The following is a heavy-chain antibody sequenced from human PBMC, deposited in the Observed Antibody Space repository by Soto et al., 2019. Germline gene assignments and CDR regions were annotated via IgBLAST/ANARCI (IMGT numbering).Heavy chain of an antibody. Sequence: QVQLVESGGGVVQPGRSLRLSCAASGFIFNSYGMHWIRQAPGKGLEWVAVISNDGSNIFYADSVKGRFTISRDNSNNTLYLQMRSLRGDATDGYYGARVVRGVAPIALCFYVDYCGSGPLVT. J-gene: IGHJ4*02. V-gene: IGHV3-30*03. CDR1: GFIFNSYG. D-gene: IGHD3-10*01. CDR2: ISNDGSNI. CDR3: ARVVRGVAPIALCFYVDY.